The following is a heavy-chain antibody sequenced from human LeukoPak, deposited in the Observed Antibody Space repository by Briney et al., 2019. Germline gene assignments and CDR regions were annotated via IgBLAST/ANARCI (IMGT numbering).Heavy chain of an antibody. V-gene: IGHV1-3*01. CDR2: INAGNGNT. CDR1: GYTFTSYA. D-gene: IGHD3-22*01. CDR3: ARDRAWPYYYDSSGEVTDAFDI. J-gene: IGHJ3*02. Sequence: ASVKVSCKASGYTFTSYAMHWVRQAPGQRPEWMGWINAGNGNTKYSQKFQGRVTITRDTSASTAYMELSSLRSEDTAVYYCARDRAWPYYYDSSGEVTDAFDIWGQGTMVTVSS.